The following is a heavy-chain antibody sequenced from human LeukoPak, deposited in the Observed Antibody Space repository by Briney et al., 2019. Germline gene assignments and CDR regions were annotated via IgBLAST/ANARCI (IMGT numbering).Heavy chain of an antibody. D-gene: IGHD3/OR15-3a*01. CDR1: GFTFSSYA. CDR3: ARRSRLDYYFDY. J-gene: IGHJ4*02. CDR2: ISYDGSNK. Sequence: GGSLRLSCAASGFTFSSYAMHWVRQAPGKGLEWVAVISYDGSNKYYADSVKGRSTISRDNSKNTLYLQMNSLRAEDTAVYYCARRSRLDYYFDYWSQGTLVTVSS. V-gene: IGHV3-30-3*01.